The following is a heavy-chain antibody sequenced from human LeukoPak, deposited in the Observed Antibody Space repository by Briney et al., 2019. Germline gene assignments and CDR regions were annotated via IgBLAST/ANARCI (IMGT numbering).Heavy chain of an antibody. CDR3: AGSYYDFWSGYYSE. Sequence: GGSLRLSCAASGFTFSSYSMNWVRQAPGKGLEWVSYISSRSSTIYYADSVKGRFTISRDNAKNSLYLQMNSLRAEDTALYYCAGSYYDFWSGYYSEWGQGTLVTVSS. CDR2: ISSRSSTI. D-gene: IGHD3-3*01. J-gene: IGHJ4*02. CDR1: GFTFSSYS. V-gene: IGHV3-48*01.